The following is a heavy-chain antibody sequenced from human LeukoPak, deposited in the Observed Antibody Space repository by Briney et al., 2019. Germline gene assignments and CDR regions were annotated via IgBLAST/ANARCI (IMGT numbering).Heavy chain of an antibody. CDR1: GGTFSSYA. CDR3: ASFMVRGVIPFDC. D-gene: IGHD3-10*01. Sequence: GSSVKVSCKASGGTFSSYAISWVRQAPVQGLEWMGRIIPILGIANYAQKFQGRVTITADKSTSTAYMELSSLRSEDTAVYYCASFMVRGVIPFDCWGQGTPVTVSS. CDR2: IIPILGIA. V-gene: IGHV1-69*04. J-gene: IGHJ4*02.